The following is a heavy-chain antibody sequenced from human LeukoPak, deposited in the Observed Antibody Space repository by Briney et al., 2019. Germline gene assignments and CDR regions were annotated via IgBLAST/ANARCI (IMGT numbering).Heavy chain of an antibody. CDR1: GFTFTSYE. J-gene: IGHJ4*02. CDR2: ITISGSTI. V-gene: IGHV3-48*03. Sequence: GSLRLSCAASGFTFTSYEMNWVRQAPGKGLEWVSYITISGSTIYYADSVKGRFTISRDNAKNSLYLQMNSLRAEDTAVYYCARATSFDYWGQGTLVTVSS. CDR3: ARATSFDY.